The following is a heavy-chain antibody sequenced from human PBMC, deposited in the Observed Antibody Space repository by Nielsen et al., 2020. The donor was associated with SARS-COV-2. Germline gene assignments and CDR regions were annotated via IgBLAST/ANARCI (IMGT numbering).Heavy chain of an antibody. CDR2: ISGSGGST. Sequence: GGSLRLSCAASGFTFSSYAMSWVRQAPGKGLEWVSAISGSGGSTYYADSVKGRFTISRDNSKNTLYLQMNSLRAEDTAVYYCARSGNRGNAFDIWGQGTMVTVSS. D-gene: IGHD4-23*01. CDR3: ARSGNRGNAFDI. CDR1: GFTFSSYA. J-gene: IGHJ3*02. V-gene: IGHV3-23*01.